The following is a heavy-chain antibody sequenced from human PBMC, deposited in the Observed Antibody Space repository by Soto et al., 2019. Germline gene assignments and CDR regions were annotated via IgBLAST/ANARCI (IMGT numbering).Heavy chain of an antibody. CDR2: ISQSGNT. CDR3: ARAPKVSGSSQTRPDF. CDR1: SGSFSGYY. V-gene: IGHV4-34*01. Sequence: SETLSLTCSIYSGSFSGYYWSWVRQPPGKGLEWIGEISQSGNTNYSPSLKSRVSISIDTSKKQFSLNLASVSAADTAVYYCARAPKVSGSSQTRPDFWGQGTLVTVSS. J-gene: IGHJ4*02. D-gene: IGHD6-6*01.